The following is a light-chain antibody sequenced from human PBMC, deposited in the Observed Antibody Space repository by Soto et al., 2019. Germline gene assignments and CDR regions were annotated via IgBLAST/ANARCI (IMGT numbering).Light chain of an antibody. CDR3: QQYNSYSLWT. Sequence: IVMTQSPVTLSVSPGERATLSCRASQFVSSNLAWYQQKPGQAPRLLIYGASTRATGIPARFSGSGSGTEFTLTISSLQPDDFATYYCQQYNSYSLWTFGQGTKVDIK. CDR1: QFVSSN. J-gene: IGKJ1*01. CDR2: GAS. V-gene: IGKV3D-15*01.